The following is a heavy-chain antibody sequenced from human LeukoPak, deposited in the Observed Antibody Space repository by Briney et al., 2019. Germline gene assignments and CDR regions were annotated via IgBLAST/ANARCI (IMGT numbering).Heavy chain of an antibody. CDR3: ARDTYYYDSSGYYQIDY. CDR2: IYTSGST. V-gene: IGHV4-61*02. Sequence: PSETLSLTCTVSGGSISSGSCYWSWIRQPAGKGLEWIGRIYTSGSTNYNPSLKSRVTISVDTSKSQFSLKLSSVTAADTAVYYCARDTYYYDSSGYYQIDYWGQGTLVTVSS. J-gene: IGHJ4*02. D-gene: IGHD3-22*01. CDR1: GGSISSGSCY.